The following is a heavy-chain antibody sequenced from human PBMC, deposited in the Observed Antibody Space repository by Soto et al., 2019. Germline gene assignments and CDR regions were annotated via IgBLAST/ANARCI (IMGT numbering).Heavy chain of an antibody. CDR3: AREGSRGYYDSRDYYSY. CDR1: GGTFSSYA. CDR2: IIPIFGTA. V-gene: IGHV1-69*13. J-gene: IGHJ4*02. Sequence: ASVKVSCKASGGTFSSYAISWVRQAPGQGLEWMGGIIPIFGTANYAQKFQGRVTITADESTSTAYMELSSLRSEDTAVYYCAREGSRGYYDSRDYYSYWGQGTLVTVSS. D-gene: IGHD3-22*01.